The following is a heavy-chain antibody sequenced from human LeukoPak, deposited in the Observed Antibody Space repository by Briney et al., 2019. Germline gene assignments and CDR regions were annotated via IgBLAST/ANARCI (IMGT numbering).Heavy chain of an antibody. CDR1: GYSFTSYW. Sequence: GESLKISCKGSGYSFTSYWIGWVRQMPGKGVEWMGIIYPGDYDTRYSPSLQGQVTISADKSISTALLENSSLNTSDTAMCYCARYTDHYYFDYWGQGTLVTVSS. CDR3: ARYTDHYYFDY. J-gene: IGHJ4*02. CDR2: IYPGDYDT. D-gene: IGHD1-1*01. V-gene: IGHV5-51*06.